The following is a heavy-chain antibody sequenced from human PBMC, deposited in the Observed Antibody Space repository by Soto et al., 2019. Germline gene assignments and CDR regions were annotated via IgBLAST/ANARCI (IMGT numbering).Heavy chain of an antibody. J-gene: IGHJ4*02. CDR3: AKDFTTYYDFWSGYENLFDY. V-gene: IGHV3-23*01. CDR1: GFTFSSYA. Sequence: GGSLRLSCAASGFTFSSYAMSWVRQAPGKGLEWVSAISGSGGSTYYADSVKGPFTISRDNSKNKLYLQMTSLRAEDTAVYYCAKDFTTYYDFWSGYENLFDYWGQGTLVTVSS. CDR2: ISGSGGST. D-gene: IGHD3-3*01.